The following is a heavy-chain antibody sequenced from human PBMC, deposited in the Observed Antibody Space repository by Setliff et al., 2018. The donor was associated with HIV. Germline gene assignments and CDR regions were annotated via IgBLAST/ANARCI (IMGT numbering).Heavy chain of an antibody. CDR3: ARDDAVGGGYLDY. CDR1: GFTFSSYA. D-gene: IGHD6-19*01. Sequence: CAASGFTFSSYAMHWVRQAPGKGLEWVAVISYDGSNKYYADSVKGRFTISRDNSKNMLYLEMTSLRAEDTAVYYCARDDAVGGGYLDYWGQGTLVTVSS. CDR2: ISYDGSNK. J-gene: IGHJ4*02. V-gene: IGHV3-30*07.